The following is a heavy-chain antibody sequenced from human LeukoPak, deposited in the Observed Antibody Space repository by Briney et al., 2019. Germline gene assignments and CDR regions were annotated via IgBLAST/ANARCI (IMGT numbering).Heavy chain of an antibody. CDR1: GGTLSSYA. Sequence: SVKVSCKASGGTLSSYAISWVRQAPGQGLEWMGRIIPIFGTANYAQKFQGRVTITTDESTSTAYMELSSLRSEDTAVYYCARDPSWYFDYWGQGALVIVSS. V-gene: IGHV1-69*05. CDR3: ARDPSWYFDY. J-gene: IGHJ4*02. CDR2: IIPIFGTA.